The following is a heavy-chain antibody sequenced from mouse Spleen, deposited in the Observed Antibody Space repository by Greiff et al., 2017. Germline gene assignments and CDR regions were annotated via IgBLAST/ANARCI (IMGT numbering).Heavy chain of an antibody. Sequence: QVHVKQSGTELVKPGASVKLSCKASGYTFTSYWMHWVKQRPGQGLEWIGNINPSNGGTNYNEKFKSKATLTVDKSSSTAYMQLSSLTSEDSAVYYCARMITYYFDYWGQGTTLTVSS. D-gene: IGHD2-4*01. J-gene: IGHJ2*01. V-gene: IGHV1-53*01. CDR1: GYTFTSYW. CDR3: ARMITYYFDY. CDR2: INPSNGGT.